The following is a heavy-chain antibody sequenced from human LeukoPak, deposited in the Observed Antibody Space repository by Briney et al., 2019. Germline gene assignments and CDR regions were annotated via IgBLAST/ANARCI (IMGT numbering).Heavy chain of an antibody. CDR3: ARSLGGSPFDY. Sequence: SETLSLTCNVSGGSISGYHWSWIRQPPGKGLEWLGYIYYSGSSNYNPSLKSRVTISVDTSKNQFSLKLSSVTAADTAVYYCARSLGGSPFDYWGQGTLVTVSS. D-gene: IGHD7-27*01. CDR2: IYYSGSS. V-gene: IGHV4-59*12. J-gene: IGHJ4*02. CDR1: GGSISGYH.